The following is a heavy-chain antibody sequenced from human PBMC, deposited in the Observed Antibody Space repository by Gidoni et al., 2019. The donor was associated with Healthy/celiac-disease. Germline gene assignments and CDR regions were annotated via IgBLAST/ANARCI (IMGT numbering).Heavy chain of an antibody. Sequence: EVQLVESGGGLVQPGGSLRLSCAASELTFSSYWMHWVRQAPGKGLVWVSRINSDVSSTSSADSVNGRFTISRDNAKNTLYLQMNSLRAEDTAVYSCARADYGGNSIGYWGQGTLVTVSS. J-gene: IGHJ4*02. CDR1: ELTFSSYW. D-gene: IGHD4-17*01. CDR3: ARADYGGNSIGY. V-gene: IGHV3-74*01. CDR2: INSDVSST.